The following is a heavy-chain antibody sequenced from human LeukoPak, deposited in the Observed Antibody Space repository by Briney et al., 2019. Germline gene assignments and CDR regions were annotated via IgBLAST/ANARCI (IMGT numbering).Heavy chain of an antibody. D-gene: IGHD3-3*01. CDR1: GYTFTGYY. J-gene: IGHJ4*02. CDR3: ARTEVAYYDFWSGYFQPLDY. Sequence: GASVKVSCKASGYTFTGYYMHWVRQAPGQGLEWMGWINPNSGGTNYAQKFQGWVTMTRDTSISTAYMELSRLRSDDTAVYYCARTEVAYYDFWSGYFQPLDYWGQGTLVTVSS. V-gene: IGHV1-2*04. CDR2: INPNSGGT.